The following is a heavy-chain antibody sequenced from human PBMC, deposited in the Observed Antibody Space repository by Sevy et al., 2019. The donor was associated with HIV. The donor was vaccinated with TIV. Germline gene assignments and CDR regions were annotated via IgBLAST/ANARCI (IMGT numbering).Heavy chain of an antibody. V-gene: IGHV4-4*07. CDR1: GGSISSYY. D-gene: IGHD3-22*01. CDR3: AREPTYYDSSLGVT. J-gene: IGHJ5*02. Sequence: SETLSLTCTVSGGSISSYYWSWVRQPAGKGLEWIGRIYTSGSTNYNPSPKSRVTMSVDTSKNQFSLKLSSVTAADTAVYYCAREPTYYDSSLGVTWGQGTLVTVSS. CDR2: IYTSGST.